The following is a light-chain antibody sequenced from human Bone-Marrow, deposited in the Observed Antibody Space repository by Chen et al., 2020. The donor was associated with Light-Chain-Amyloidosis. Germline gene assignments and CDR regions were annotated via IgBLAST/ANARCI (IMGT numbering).Light chain of an antibody. V-gene: IGLV3-1*01. CDR2: QDS. CDR1: KLGDKY. Sequence: SYELTQPPSVSVSPGQKASITCSGEKLGDKYASWYQQKPGQTPVLVSYQDSKRPSGISEPFSSSNSGNPATLTISGTRSMHEADYYFQAFDSSTYVFVTGTKVTVL. CDR3: QAFDSSTYV. J-gene: IGLJ1*01.